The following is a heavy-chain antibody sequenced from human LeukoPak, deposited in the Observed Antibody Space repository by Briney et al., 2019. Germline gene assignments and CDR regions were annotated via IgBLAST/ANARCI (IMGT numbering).Heavy chain of an antibody. CDR2: IYSSGST. J-gene: IGHJ4*02. V-gene: IGHV4-39*01. Sequence: SETLSLTCTVSGDSINSSSYYWGWIRQPPGKGLEWIGNIYSSGSTNYNPSFKGRVTISVDTSKNQFSLKLSSVTAADTAVYYCARRWFVDYWGQGTLVTVSS. CDR3: ARRWFVDY. CDR1: GDSINSSSYY. D-gene: IGHD3-10*01.